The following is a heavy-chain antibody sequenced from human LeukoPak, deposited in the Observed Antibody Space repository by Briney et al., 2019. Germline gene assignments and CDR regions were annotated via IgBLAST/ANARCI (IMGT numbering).Heavy chain of an antibody. J-gene: IGHJ3*02. CDR2: IYYSGST. D-gene: IGHD3-9*01. Sequence: PSETLSLTCTVSGGSISSSSYYWGWIRQPPGKGLEWIGSIYYSGSTYYNPSLKSRVTISVDTSKNQFSLKLSSVTAADTAVYYCARGVYILTGSLAFDIWGQGTMVTVSS. CDR1: GGSISSSSYY. V-gene: IGHV4-39*07. CDR3: ARGVYILTGSLAFDI.